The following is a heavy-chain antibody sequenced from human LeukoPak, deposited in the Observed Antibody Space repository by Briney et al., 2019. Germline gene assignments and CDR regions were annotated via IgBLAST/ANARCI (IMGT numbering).Heavy chain of an antibody. CDR3: AKATRGYYDSSGYYCLLDY. D-gene: IGHD3-22*01. V-gene: IGHV3-43*02. Sequence: GGSLRLSCAASGFTFDDYAIHWVRQAPGRGLEWVSLISGDGGSTYYADSVKGRFTISRDNSKNSLYLQMNSLRTEDTALYYCAKATRGYYDSSGYYCLLDYWGQGTLVTVSS. CDR1: GFTFDDYA. CDR2: ISGDGGST. J-gene: IGHJ4*02.